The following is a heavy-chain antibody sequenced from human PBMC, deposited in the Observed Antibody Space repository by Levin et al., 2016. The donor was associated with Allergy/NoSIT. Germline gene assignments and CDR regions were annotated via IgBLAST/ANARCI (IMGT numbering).Heavy chain of an antibody. J-gene: IGHJ6*03. D-gene: IGHD5-24*01. CDR3: AKGPSAYNFGYYYYMDV. Sequence: WIRQPPGKGLEWIGYIYYSGSSNYNPSLKSRVTMSVDTSKKQFSLKMNSVTAADTAVYYCAKGPSAYNFGYYYYMDVWGRGTTVTVSS. CDR2: IYYSGSS. V-gene: IGHV4-59*01.